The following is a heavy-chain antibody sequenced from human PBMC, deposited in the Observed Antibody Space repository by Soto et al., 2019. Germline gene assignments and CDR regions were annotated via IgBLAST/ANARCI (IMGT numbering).Heavy chain of an antibody. D-gene: IGHD2-2*01. CDR2: ISGSGGST. J-gene: IGHJ4*02. CDR3: AKGSGCSSTSCYFAADFDY. V-gene: IGHV3-23*01. Sequence: PGGSLRLSCAASGFTFSSYAMSWVRQAPGKGLEWVSAISGSGGSTYYADSVKGRFTISRDNSKNTLYLQMNSLRAEDTAVYYCAKGSGCSSTSCYFAADFDYWGQGTLVTVSS. CDR1: GFTFSSYA.